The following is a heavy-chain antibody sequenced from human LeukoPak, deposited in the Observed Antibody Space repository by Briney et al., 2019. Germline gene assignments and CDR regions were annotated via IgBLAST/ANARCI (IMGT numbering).Heavy chain of an antibody. CDR1: GGSFSGYY. CDR3: ARAGWYDSGSYPDS. J-gene: IGHJ4*02. Sequence: SETLSLTCAVYGGSFSGYYRSWIRQPPGQGLEWIGEVTHRGSTNYNPSLKSRVTISVDTSKNQFSLKLSSVTAADTAVYYCARAGWYDSGSYPDSWGQGTLVIVSS. CDR2: VTHRGST. V-gene: IGHV4-34*01. D-gene: IGHD3-10*01.